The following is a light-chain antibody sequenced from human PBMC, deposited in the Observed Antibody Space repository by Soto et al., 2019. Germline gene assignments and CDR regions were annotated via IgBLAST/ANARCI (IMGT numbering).Light chain of an antibody. CDR1: SSDIGTYDR. CDR3: SSYAISTTLL. CDR2: EVH. J-gene: IGLJ2*01. V-gene: IGLV2-18*02. Sequence: QSALTQPPSVSGSPGQSVTISCIGTSSDIGTYDRVSWYQAPPGTAPKLIIYEVHNRPSGVPDRFSGSKSGNTASLTISGLQAEDEADYYCSSYAISTTLLFGGGTKLTVL.